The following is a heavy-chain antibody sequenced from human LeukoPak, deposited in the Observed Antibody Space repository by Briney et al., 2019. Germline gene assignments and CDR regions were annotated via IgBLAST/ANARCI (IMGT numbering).Heavy chain of an antibody. CDR1: GYTFTGYY. V-gene: IGHV1-2*02. CDR2: INPNSGGT. J-gene: IGHJ4*02. CDR3: ARNLGGYSSSADYDY. Sequence: ASVKVSCKASGYTFTGYYMHWVRQAPGQGLEWMGWINPNSGGTKYGQKFQGRVTMTRDTSISTAYMELRRLRSDDTAVYYCARNLGGYSSSADYDYWGQGTLVTVSS. D-gene: IGHD6-13*01.